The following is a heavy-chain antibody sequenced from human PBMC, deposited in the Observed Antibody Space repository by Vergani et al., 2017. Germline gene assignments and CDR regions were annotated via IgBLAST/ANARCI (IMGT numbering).Heavy chain of an antibody. D-gene: IGHD6-19*01. Sequence: QVQLVESGGGVVQPGRSLRLSCAASGFTFSSYAMHWVRQAPGKGLEWVAVISYDGSNKYYADSVKGRFTISRDNSKNTLYLQMNSLRAEDTAVYYCARGLQWPVIGFQHWGQGTRVTVSS. CDR1: GFTFSSYA. J-gene: IGHJ1*01. CDR3: ARGLQWPVIGFQH. CDR2: ISYDGSNK. V-gene: IGHV3-30*01.